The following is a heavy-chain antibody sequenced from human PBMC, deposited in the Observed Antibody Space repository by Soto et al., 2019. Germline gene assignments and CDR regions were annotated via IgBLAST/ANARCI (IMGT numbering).Heavy chain of an antibody. J-gene: IGHJ6*01. CDR3: AIEQLIISEPGF. CDR1: GFTFSSYC. D-gene: IGHD5-12*01. V-gene: IGHV3-30*03. Sequence: PGGSLRLSCAASGFTFSSYCLHWVRQAPGKGLEWVAVVSCDGSNKYYADSVKGRFTISRHNSKNALGLQMNSLRAGDTALYYLAIEQLIISEPGFWGQGTRGTGSS. CDR2: VSCDGSNK.